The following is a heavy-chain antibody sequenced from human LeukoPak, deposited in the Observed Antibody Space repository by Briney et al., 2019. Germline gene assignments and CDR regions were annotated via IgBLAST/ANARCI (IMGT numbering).Heavy chain of an antibody. CDR2: MSPRNFET. V-gene: IGHV5-51*01. J-gene: IGHJ5*02. CDR3: AWRKYFSTWLEP. D-gene: IGHD1-14*01. CDR1: GYNVDDYW. Sequence: SGESLKISCKGSGYNVDDYWIGWVRQMPGIGLEWMGIMSPRNFETQYSLPFQGQVTFSVDKSTRTAYLQWRSLKASDTAMYYCAWRKYFSTWLEPWGQGALVTAS.